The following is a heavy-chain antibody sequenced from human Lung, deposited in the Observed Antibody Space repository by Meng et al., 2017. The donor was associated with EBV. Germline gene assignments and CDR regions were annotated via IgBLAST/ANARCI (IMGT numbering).Heavy chain of an antibody. J-gene: IGHJ4*02. D-gene: IGHD3-10*01. CDR2: LYSSGTT. CDR3: ARGPYYSNYFDY. CDR1: VDFISSGVYY. Sequence: QLTLEDSGPGLWNPLQTRSFSCVCSVDFISSGVYYCGWLSQPPGKGLDWIGYLYSSGTTYYNPSLKSRVSISVDTSKNQFSLKLSSVTAADTAVYYCARGPYYSNYFDYWGQGTLVTVSS. V-gene: IGHV4-30-4*08.